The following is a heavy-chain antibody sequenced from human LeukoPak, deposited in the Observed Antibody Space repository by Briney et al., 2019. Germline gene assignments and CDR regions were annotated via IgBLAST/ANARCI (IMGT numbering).Heavy chain of an antibody. J-gene: IGHJ4*02. CDR1: GFTFRSYW. CDR2: INQGGSVK. CDR3: ARDRAGPHFDY. D-gene: IGHD6-13*01. V-gene: IGHV3-7*01. Sequence: PGGSLRLSCAASGFTFRSYWMSWVRQAPGKGLEWVANINQGGSVKYYVDSVKGRFTISRDDAKNSLYVQMNSLRAEDTAVYYCARDRAGPHFDYWGQGTLVTVSS.